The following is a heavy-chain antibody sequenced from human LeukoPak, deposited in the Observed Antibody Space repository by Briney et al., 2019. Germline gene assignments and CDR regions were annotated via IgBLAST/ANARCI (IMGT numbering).Heavy chain of an antibody. CDR3: ARGRDSYGYVPDY. Sequence: PSETLSLTCTVSGGSISSSSYYWGWIRQPPGKGLEWIGSIYYSGSTNYNPSLKSRVTISVDTSKNQFSLKLSSVTAADTAVYYCARGRDSYGYVPDYWGQGTLVTVSS. J-gene: IGHJ4*02. V-gene: IGHV4-39*07. D-gene: IGHD5-18*01. CDR2: IYYSGST. CDR1: GGSISSSSYY.